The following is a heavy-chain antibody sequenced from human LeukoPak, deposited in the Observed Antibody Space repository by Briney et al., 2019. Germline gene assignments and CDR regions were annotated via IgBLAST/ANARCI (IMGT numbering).Heavy chain of an antibody. D-gene: IGHD2-21*01. CDR3: ARDHPNCVGTDCLLFDY. CDR2: ITRGGAGT. CDR1: GFTFSGYA. J-gene: IGHJ4*02. Sequence: TGGSLRLSCAASGFTFSGYAMSWVRQAPGKGLEWVSTITRGGAGTYYADSVKGRFTISRDKSKNTLYLRVNSLRAEDTAVYYCARDHPNCVGTDCLLFDYWGQGTLVTVSS. V-gene: IGHV3-23*01.